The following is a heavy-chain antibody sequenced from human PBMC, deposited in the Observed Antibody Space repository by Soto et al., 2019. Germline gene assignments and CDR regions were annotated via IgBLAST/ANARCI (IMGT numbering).Heavy chain of an antibody. J-gene: IGHJ5*01. CDR3: ARGRYCLTGRCFPNWFDS. D-gene: IGHD7-27*01. CDR2: IYKSATT. V-gene: IGHV4-4*08. Sequence: SETLSLTCSVSGGSISTYYWSWIRQPPGQALEYIGYIYKSATTYYNPSFESRVAISVYTSKSQFSLNVTSVTAADTAVYFCARGRYCLTGRCFPNWFDSWGQGSLVTVSS. CDR1: GGSISTYY.